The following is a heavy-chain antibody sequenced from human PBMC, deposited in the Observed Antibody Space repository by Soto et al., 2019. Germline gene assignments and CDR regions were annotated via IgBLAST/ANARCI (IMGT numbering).Heavy chain of an antibody. CDR3: AKDRFSMDTAMVPAFDI. CDR1: GFTFSSYA. CDR2: ISGSGGST. Sequence: GGSLRLSCAASGFTFSSYAMSWVRQAPGKGLEWVSAISGSGGSTYYADSVKGRFTISRDNSKNTLYLQMNSLRAEDTAVYYCAKDRFSMDTAMVPAFDIWGQGTMVTVSS. D-gene: IGHD5-18*01. J-gene: IGHJ3*02. V-gene: IGHV3-23*01.